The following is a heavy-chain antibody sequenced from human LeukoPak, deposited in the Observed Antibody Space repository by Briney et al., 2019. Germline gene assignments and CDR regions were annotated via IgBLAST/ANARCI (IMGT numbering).Heavy chain of an antibody. CDR2: INPNSGGT. D-gene: IGHD6-19*01. J-gene: IGHJ4*02. Sequence: ASVNVSCKASGHTFTDYYMHWVRQAPGQGLEWMGRINPNSGGTNYAQKFQGRVTMTRDTSISTAYMELSRLTSDDTALYYCAWGQWLDYWGQGTLVTVSS. CDR3: AWGQWLDY. V-gene: IGHV1-2*06. CDR1: GHTFTDYY.